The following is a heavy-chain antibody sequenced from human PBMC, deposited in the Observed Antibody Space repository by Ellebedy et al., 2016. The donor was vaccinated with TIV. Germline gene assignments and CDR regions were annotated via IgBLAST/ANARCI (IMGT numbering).Heavy chain of an antibody. Sequence: PGGSLRLSCVASGFTFGSYSANWVRQAPGKGLEWVSSMSSSNSYINYADSVKGRFTISRDNGKNSLYLQINSLRAEDTAVYYCARDAYMARGVIKPPNPLYGMDVWGQGTTVTVSS. CDR2: MSSSNSYI. CDR1: GFTFGSYS. D-gene: IGHD3-10*01. V-gene: IGHV3-21*01. CDR3: ARDAYMARGVIKPPNPLYGMDV. J-gene: IGHJ6*02.